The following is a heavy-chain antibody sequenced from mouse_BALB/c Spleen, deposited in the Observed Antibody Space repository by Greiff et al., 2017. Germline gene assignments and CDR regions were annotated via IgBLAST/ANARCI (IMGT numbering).Heavy chain of an antibody. CDR1: GFNIKDYY. CDR2: IDPENGDT. D-gene: IGHD2-14*01. CDR3: NGYYRYDAGFAY. Sequence: VQLQQSGAELVRSGASVKLSCTASGFNIKDYYMHWVKQRPEQGLEWIGWIDPENGDTEYAPKFQGKATMTADTSSNTAYLQLSSLTSEDTAVYYCNGYYRYDAGFAYWGQGTLVTVSA. J-gene: IGHJ3*01. V-gene: IGHV14-4*02.